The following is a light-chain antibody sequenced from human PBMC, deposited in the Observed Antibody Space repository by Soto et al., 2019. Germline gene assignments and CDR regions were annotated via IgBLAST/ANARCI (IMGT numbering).Light chain of an antibody. CDR2: GAF. CDR3: QQRNIWPPVT. Sequence: EIAMTQSPATLSVAPVERASLSCTASQSVSSKLAWYQQKPGQPPRLLFYGAFNRAAGIPARFSGSGGATDFTLTISSLEPQDSAVYYCQQRNIWPPVTFGQGTRLEIK. V-gene: IGKV3D-15*01. J-gene: IGKJ5*01. CDR1: QSVSSK.